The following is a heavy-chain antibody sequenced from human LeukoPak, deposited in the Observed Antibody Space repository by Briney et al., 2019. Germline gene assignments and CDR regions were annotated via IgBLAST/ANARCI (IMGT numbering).Heavy chain of an antibody. CDR3: ARDSQTNIYYYFGVDV. V-gene: IGHV3-30-3*01. CDR2: IAYDGSNK. CDR1: GFTFSGHA. Sequence: AGGSLRLSCAASGFTFSGHAMHWVRQAPGKGLEWVAVIAYDGSNKNYADSVKGRFTISRDNSKNTLYLQMNSLRVEDTAVYSCARDSQTNIYYYFGVDVWGQGTTVTVSS. D-gene: IGHD2-8*01. J-gene: IGHJ6*02.